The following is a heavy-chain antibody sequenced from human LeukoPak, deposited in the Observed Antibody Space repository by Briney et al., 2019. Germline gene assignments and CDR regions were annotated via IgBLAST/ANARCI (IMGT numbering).Heavy chain of an antibody. J-gene: IGHJ4*02. CDR2: IYTSGST. V-gene: IGHV4-4*07. D-gene: IGHD3-3*01. CDR1: GGSISSYY. Sequence: SETLSLTCTVSGGSISSYYWSWIRQPAGKGLEWIGRIYTSGSTNCNPSLKSRVTMSVDTSKNQFSLKLSSVTAADTAVYYCARGDSDFWSGYQFDYWGQGTLVTVSS. CDR3: ARGDSDFWSGYQFDY.